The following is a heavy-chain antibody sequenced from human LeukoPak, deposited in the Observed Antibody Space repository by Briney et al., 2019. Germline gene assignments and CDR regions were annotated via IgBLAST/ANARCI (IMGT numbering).Heavy chain of an antibody. CDR3: VRQIGAGAFDL. J-gene: IGHJ2*01. D-gene: IGHD6-19*01. CDR2: ISIAGEI. Sequence: SETLSLTCAVYEGSLSGYFWSWIRQPPGKGLEWIGEISIAGEINYNPSLRSRATISMDTTKNQFSLRLTSVIAADTALYYCVRQIGAGAFDLWGRDRVVTVSS. CDR1: EGSLSGYF. V-gene: IGHV4-34*01.